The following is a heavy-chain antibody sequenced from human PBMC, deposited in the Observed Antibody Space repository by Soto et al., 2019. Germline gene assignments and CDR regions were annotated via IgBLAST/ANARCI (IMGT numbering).Heavy chain of an antibody. V-gene: IGHV4-34*01. CDR2: INHSGST. D-gene: IGHD3-10*01. Sequence: SETLSLTCAVYGGSFSGYYWSWIRQPPGKGLEWIGEINHSGSTNYNPSLKSRVTISVDTSKNQFSLKLSSVTAADTAVYYCARDVGGFDYWGQGTLVTVS. CDR3: ARDVGGFDY. J-gene: IGHJ4*02. CDR1: GGSFSGYY.